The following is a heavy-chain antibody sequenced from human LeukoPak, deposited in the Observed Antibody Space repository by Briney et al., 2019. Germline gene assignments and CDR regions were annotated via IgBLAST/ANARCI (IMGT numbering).Heavy chain of an antibody. J-gene: IGHJ5*02. Sequence: PSETLSLTCTVSGYSISSGYYWGWIRQPPGKGLEWIGSIYHSGSTYYNPSLKSRVTISVDTSKNQFSLKLSSVTAADTAVYYCARGVPGHLVWFDPWGQGTLVTVSS. V-gene: IGHV4-38-2*02. D-gene: IGHD1-26*01. CDR1: GYSISSGYY. CDR3: ARGVPGHLVWFDP. CDR2: IYHSGST.